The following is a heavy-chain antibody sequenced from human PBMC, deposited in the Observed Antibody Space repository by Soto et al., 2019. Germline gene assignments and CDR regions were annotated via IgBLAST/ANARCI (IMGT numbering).Heavy chain of an antibody. D-gene: IGHD3-10*01. CDR3: AREPISTPRGVTQVDP. J-gene: IGHJ5*02. CDR1: GAPISSGGFY. CDR2: IYNSGTT. Sequence: QVRLQESGPALVRPSQTLSLTCNVSGAPISSGGFYWSWIRQHPGKGPEWIGYIYNSGTTFYNPSLGNRVTMSLYAAKNHFSVELRSVTVADTAVYYCAREPISTPRGVTQVDPWGQGTQVTVSS. V-gene: IGHV4-31*03.